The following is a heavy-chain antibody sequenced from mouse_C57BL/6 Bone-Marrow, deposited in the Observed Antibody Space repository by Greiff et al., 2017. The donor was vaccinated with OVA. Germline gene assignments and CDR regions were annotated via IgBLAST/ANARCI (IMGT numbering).Heavy chain of an antibody. CDR3: ARDRGPLYYFDY. J-gene: IGHJ2*01. CDR2: INYDGSST. D-gene: IGHD3-3*01. V-gene: IGHV5-16*01. CDR1: GFTFSDYY. Sequence: ESEGGLVQPGSSMKLSCTASGFTFSDYYMAWVRQVPEKGLEWVANINYDGSSTYYLDSLKSRFIISRDNAKNILYLQMSSLKSEDTATYYCARDRGPLYYFDYWGKGTTLTVSS.